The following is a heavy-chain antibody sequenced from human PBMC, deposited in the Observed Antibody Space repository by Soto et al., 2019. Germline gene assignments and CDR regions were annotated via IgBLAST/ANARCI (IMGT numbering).Heavy chain of an antibody. V-gene: IGHV1-18*04. CDR2: ISAYNGNT. D-gene: IGHD1-1*01. CDR1: GYTFTSYG. J-gene: IGHJ6*02. Sequence: GASVKVSCKASGYTFTSYGISWVRQAPGQGLEWMGWISAYNGNTNYAQKLQGRVTMTTDTSTSTAYMELRSLRSDDTAVYYCARDRLLERLAYYGMDVWGQGTTVTVSS. CDR3: ARDRLLERLAYYGMDV.